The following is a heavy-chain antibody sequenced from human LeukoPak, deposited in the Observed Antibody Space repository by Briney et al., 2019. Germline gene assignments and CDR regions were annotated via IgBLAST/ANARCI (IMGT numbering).Heavy chain of an antibody. CDR3: ARAPTGDYSNYMWDV. CDR1: GYTFTSYG. V-gene: IGHV1-18*01. D-gene: IGHD4-11*01. Sequence: ASAKVSCRASGYTFTSYGISWVRQAPGQGLEWMGWISAYNGNTNYAQKLQGRVTMTTDTSTSTAYMELRSLRSDDTAVYYCARAPTGDYSNYMWDVWGQGTTVTVSS. CDR2: ISAYNGNT. J-gene: IGHJ6*02.